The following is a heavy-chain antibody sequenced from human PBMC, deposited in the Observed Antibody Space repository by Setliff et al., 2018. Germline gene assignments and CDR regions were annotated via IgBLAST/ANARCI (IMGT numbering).Heavy chain of an antibody. D-gene: IGHD1-26*01. V-gene: IGHV4-59*01. CDR1: GASISSNY. CDR2: LYYNGTT. CDR3: ASTPRRGLDIRTRVGAFDS. Sequence: SETLSLTCSVSGASISSNYWSWIRQSPGKGLEWIGYLYYNGTTRFGPSLKSRATISLDTSRNQFSLRLTSVTAEDTAVYYCASTPRRGLDIRTRVGAFDSWGQGTVVTVSS. J-gene: IGHJ4*02.